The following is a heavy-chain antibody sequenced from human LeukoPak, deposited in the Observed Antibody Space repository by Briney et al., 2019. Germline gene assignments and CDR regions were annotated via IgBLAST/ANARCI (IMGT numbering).Heavy chain of an antibody. CDR2: IKQVGSEK. Sequence: PGGSLRLSCAASGFTFSRYWMSSVPQAPGKGLEWVANIKQVGSEKYYVGSVKGRFTISIDNAKNSLFLQMNSLRGDDTALYYCAREAPTESDWYFDLWGRGTLVTVSS. D-gene: IGHD4-17*01. CDR3: AREAPTESDWYFDL. J-gene: IGHJ2*01. V-gene: IGHV3-7*01. CDR1: GFTFSRYW.